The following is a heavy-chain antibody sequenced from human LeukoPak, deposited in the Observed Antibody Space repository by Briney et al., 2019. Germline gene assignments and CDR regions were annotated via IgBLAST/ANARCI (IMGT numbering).Heavy chain of an antibody. CDR2: INPNSGGT. CDR1: GYTFTGYY. D-gene: IGHD2-8*01. V-gene: IGHV1-2*02. CDR3: ARAGYCTNGVCRYYYYYMDV. J-gene: IGHJ6*03. Sequence: GASVKVSCKASGYTFTGYYMHWVRQAPGQGLEWMGWINPNSGGTNYAQKFQGRVTMTRDTSISTAYMELSRLRSDDTAVYYCARAGYCTNGVCRYYYYYMDVWGKGTTVTVSS.